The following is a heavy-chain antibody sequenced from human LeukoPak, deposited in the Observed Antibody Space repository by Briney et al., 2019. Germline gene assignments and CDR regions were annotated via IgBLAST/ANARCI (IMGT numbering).Heavy chain of an antibody. J-gene: IGHJ6*04. CDR3: AELGITMIGGV. D-gene: IGHD3-10*02. CDR2: ISPGGPT. V-gene: IGHV3-23*01. Sequence: GGSLRLSCAGSGFPFSSHGMNWVRQAPGKGLEWVSGISPGGPTYYADSVKGRFTISRDDSKNTLYLQMNSLRAEDTAVYYCAELGITMIGGVWGKGTTVTISS. CDR1: GFPFSSHG.